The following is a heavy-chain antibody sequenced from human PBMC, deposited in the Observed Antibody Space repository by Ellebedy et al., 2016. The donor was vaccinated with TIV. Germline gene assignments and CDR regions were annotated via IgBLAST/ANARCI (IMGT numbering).Heavy chain of an antibody. J-gene: IGHJ4*02. V-gene: IGHV4-39*07. CDR1: GDSLSSPFFS. Sequence: SETLSLTXSVSGDSLSSPFFSWGWIRQPPGKGLEWIGHIDDSGRTEYNPSLKSRVTISVDTSKRQFSLKMLSVSAADTAMYYCARSTGTTGDYWGQGTLVTVSS. D-gene: IGHD1-7*01. CDR3: ARSTGTTGDY. CDR2: IDDSGRT.